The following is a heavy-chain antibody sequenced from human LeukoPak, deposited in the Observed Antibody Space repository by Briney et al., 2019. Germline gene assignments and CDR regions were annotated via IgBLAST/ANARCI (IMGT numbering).Heavy chain of an antibody. J-gene: IGHJ4*02. CDR3: AKNKGWELPAELDS. D-gene: IGHD2-15*01. V-gene: IGHV3-7*01. CDR2: INQDGDEK. Sequence: GGSLRLSCAASGFTASSNYMSWVRQAPGKGLEWVANINQDGDEKYYVDSVKGRFTISRDDAKTSVYLQLSSLRAEDTAVYYCAKNKGWELPAELDSWGQGALVIVSS. CDR1: GFTASSNY.